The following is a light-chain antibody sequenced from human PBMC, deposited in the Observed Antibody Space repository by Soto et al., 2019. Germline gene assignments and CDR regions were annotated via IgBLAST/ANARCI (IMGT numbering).Light chain of an antibody. V-gene: IGLV2-14*01. CDR2: EVS. CDR1: SSDVGGYNY. Sequence: QSVLTQPASVSGSPGQSITISCTGTSSDVGGYNYVSWYQQHPGKAPKLMIYEVSNRPSGVSNRFSGSKSGNTASLTISGLQAEDEADYYCSSYTGRSTLLFGGGTKLTVL. J-gene: IGLJ2*01. CDR3: SSYTGRSTLL.